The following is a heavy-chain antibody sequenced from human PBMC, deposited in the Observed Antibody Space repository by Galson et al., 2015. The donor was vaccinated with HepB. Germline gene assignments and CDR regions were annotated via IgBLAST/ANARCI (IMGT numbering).Heavy chain of an antibody. CDR3: AREGVGGIVVVPAARQGFDP. V-gene: IGHV1-69*13. Sequence: SVKVSCKASGGTFSSYAISWVRQAPGQRLEWMGGIIPIFGTANYAQKFQGRVTITADESTSTAYMELSSLRSEDTAVYYCAREGVGGIVVVPAARQGFDPWGQGTLVTVSS. CDR1: GGTFSSYA. CDR2: IIPIFGTA. J-gene: IGHJ5*02. D-gene: IGHD2-2*01.